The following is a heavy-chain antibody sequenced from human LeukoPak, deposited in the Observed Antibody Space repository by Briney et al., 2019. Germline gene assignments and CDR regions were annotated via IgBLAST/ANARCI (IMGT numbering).Heavy chain of an antibody. D-gene: IGHD3-22*01. CDR3: ARDGRYDSSGYYYAYGLDA. CDR1: GFTVSSNY. V-gene: IGHV3-53*01. Sequence: GGSLRLSCAASGFTVSSNYTSWVRQAPGEGLEWVSLIYSGGSTYYADSVKGRFTISRDNSKNTLYLQMNSLRAEDTAVYYCARDGRYDSSGYYYAYGLDAWGQGTTVTVSS. CDR2: IYSGGST. J-gene: IGHJ6*02.